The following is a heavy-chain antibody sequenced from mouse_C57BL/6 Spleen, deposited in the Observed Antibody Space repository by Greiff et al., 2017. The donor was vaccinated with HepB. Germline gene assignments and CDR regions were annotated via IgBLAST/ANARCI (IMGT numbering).Heavy chain of an antibody. CDR1: GFTFSDYY. CDR3: ARHNYLGTFDY. D-gene: IGHD2-1*01. CDR2: ISNGGGST. J-gene: IGHJ2*01. Sequence: EVMLVESGGGLVQPGGSLKLSCAASGFTFSDYYMYWVRQTPEKRLEWVAYISNGGGSTYYPDTVKGRFTISRDNAKNTLYLQMSRLKSEDTAMYYCARHNYLGTFDYWGQGTTLTVSS. V-gene: IGHV5-12*01.